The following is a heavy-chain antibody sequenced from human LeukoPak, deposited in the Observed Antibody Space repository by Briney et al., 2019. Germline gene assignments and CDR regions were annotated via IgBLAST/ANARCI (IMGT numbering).Heavy chain of an antibody. Sequence: GGSLKLSCTAPGFTVRSNYMTWVRQAPGKGLEWVSIIYSGGSTFYADSVKGRFTISRDNSKNTLYLQMNSLRAEDTAVYYCARDLDGSYSGFDYWGQGTLVTVSS. CDR3: ARDLDGSYSGFDY. V-gene: IGHV3-66*01. D-gene: IGHD1-26*01. CDR2: IYSGGST. J-gene: IGHJ4*02. CDR1: GFTVRSNY.